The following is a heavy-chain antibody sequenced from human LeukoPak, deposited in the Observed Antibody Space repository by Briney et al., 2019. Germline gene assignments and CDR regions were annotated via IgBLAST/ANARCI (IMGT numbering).Heavy chain of an antibody. J-gene: IGHJ4*02. V-gene: IGHV3-74*01. Sequence: GGSLRLSCAASGNYWMHWVRQAPGKGLLWVSHINSDGSWTSYADSVKGRFTISKDNAKNTVYLQMNNLRAEDTAVYYCVSFYETYWGRGTLVTVSS. CDR2: INSDGSWT. D-gene: IGHD2/OR15-2a*01. CDR1: GNYW. CDR3: VSFYETY.